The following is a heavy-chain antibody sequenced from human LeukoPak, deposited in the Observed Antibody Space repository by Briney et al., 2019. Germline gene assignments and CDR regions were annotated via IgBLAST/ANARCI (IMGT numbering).Heavy chain of an antibody. CDR2: IIPIFGTA. CDR1: GGTFSSYA. CDR3: ARVVKYCGGDCFIFDY. J-gene: IGHJ4*02. D-gene: IGHD2-21*02. V-gene: IGHV1-69*06. Sequence: SVKVSCKASGGTFSSYAISWVRQAPGQGLEWMGRIIPIFGTANYAQKFQGRVTITADKSTSTAYMELSSLRSEDTAMYYCARVVKYCGGDCFIFDYWGQGTLVTVSS.